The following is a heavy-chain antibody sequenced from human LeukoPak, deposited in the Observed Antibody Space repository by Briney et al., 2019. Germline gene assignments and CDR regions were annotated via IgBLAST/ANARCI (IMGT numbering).Heavy chain of an antibody. D-gene: IGHD4-17*01. CDR1: GFTVRSSY. Sequence: PGGSLRLSCVASGFTVRSSYISWVRPGPGKGLWWVSVSYSGGSTYYADSVKGRFTISRDSSKNTLYLQMNSLRDEDTAVYYCAREGNGYGDYFWTYWGQGTLVTVSS. CDR3: AREGNGYGDYFWTY. J-gene: IGHJ4*02. V-gene: IGHV3-53*01. CDR2: SYSGGST.